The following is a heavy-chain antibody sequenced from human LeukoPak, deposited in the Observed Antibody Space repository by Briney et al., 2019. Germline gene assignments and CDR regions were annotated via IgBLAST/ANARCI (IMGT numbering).Heavy chain of an antibody. CDR1: GFTFSTYA. D-gene: IGHD6-19*01. J-gene: IGHJ4*02. Sequence: GGSLRLSCAASGFTFSTYAISWVRHAQGKGLEWDSALRSSGDGSYYADSVKGRFTISRDNSKDTLYLQMNSLRAEDTAVYFCAREQSGSVGWYTVDYWGQGTLVTVSS. V-gene: IGHV3-23*01. CDR2: LRSSGDGS. CDR3: AREQSGSVGWYTVDY.